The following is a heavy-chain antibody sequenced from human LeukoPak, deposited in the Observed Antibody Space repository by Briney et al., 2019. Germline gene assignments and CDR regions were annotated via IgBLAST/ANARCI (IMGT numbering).Heavy chain of an antibody. CDR2: IDDSGST. J-gene: IGHJ4*02. Sequence: PSETLSLTCAVSGGAFSNYFWTWIRQPPGKGLEWIAEIDDSGSTNSNSSLRSRVAISLDTSKNQFSLRLTSVTAADTAVYYCARGQYCSTTTCYSARRYFDFWGQGTLVTVSS. CDR3: ARGQYCSTTTCYSARRYFDF. D-gene: IGHD2-2*01. CDR1: GGAFSNYF. V-gene: IGHV4-34*01.